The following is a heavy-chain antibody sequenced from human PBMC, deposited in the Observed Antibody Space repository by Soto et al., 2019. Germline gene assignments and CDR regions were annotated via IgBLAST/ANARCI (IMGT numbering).Heavy chain of an antibody. J-gene: IGHJ4*02. D-gene: IGHD3-10*02. CDR1: GGTFNTYA. CDR2: IYPMCGAA. Sequence: QVQLVQSGAEMKKPGSSVKVSCQYSGGTFNTYAMNWVRQAPGQGPEGMVDIYPMCGAANYAPKFQGRFTISADESTGTSYLPLSSLTSEDTALYFCAREVHVHTPAFVYWGQGTLVTVSS. V-gene: IGHV1-69*19. CDR3: AREVHVHTPAFVY.